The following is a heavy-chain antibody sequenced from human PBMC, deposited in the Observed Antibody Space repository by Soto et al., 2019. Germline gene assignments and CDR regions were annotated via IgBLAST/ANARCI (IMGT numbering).Heavy chain of an antibody. J-gene: IGHJ4*02. D-gene: IGHD6-6*01. CDR1: GYTFINYG. CDR2: ISGYNGNT. Sequence: ASVKVSCKASGYTFINYGISWVRQAPGQGLECMGWISGYNGNTNYAQKLQGRVTMTTDTSTNTAYMELRSLRSDDTAVYYCARVGGIGARREEGDFDYWGQGTLVTVSS. V-gene: IGHV1-18*01. CDR3: ARVGGIGARREEGDFDY.